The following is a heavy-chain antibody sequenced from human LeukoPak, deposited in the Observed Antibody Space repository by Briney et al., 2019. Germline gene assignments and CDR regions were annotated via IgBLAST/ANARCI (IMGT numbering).Heavy chain of an antibody. CDR3: AKNYDSSGYQYYFDY. CDR2: IYSGGNT. V-gene: IGHV3-66*01. Sequence: GGSLRLSCAASGFTVSSNYMTWVRQAPGKGLEWVSDIYSGGNTYYADSVKGRFTISRDNSKNTLYLQMNSLRAEDTAVYYCAKNYDSSGYQYYFDYWGQGTLVTVSS. J-gene: IGHJ4*02. CDR1: GFTVSSNY. D-gene: IGHD3-22*01.